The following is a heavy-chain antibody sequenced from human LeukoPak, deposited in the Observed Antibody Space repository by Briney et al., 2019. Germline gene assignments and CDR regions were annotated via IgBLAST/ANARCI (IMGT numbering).Heavy chain of an antibody. CDR3: ARITAARLYAFDI. CDR2: IDWDDDK. Sequence: SGPTLVNPTQTLTLTCTCSGFSLSTSGMCVSWIRQPPVKALEWLARIDWDDDKYYSTSLKTRLTISKDTSKNQVVLTMTNMDPVDTATYYCARITAARLYAFDIWGQGTMVTVSS. CDR1: GFSLSTSGMC. J-gene: IGHJ3*02. V-gene: IGHV2-70*11. D-gene: IGHD6-6*01.